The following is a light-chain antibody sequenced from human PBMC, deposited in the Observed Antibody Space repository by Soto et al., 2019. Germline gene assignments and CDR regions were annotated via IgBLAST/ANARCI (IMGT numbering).Light chain of an antibody. CDR2: DVS. J-gene: IGLJ1*01. CDR3: SAYLMSITSHV. V-gene: IGLV2-11*01. CDR1: SSDVGGYNY. Sequence: QSALTQPRSVSGSPGQSVTISCTGTSSDVGGYNYVSWYQQHPGKAPKLMIYDVSKRPSGVPDRFSGSKSGNTASLTISGLQAEDEADYYCSAYLMSITSHVFGTGTKVTVL.